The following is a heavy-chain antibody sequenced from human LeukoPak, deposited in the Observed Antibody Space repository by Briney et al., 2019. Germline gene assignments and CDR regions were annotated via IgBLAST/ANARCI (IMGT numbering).Heavy chain of an antibody. CDR3: AKLVPAAIDWFDP. V-gene: IGHV3-30*02. D-gene: IGHD2-2*01. Sequence: GGSLRLSCAASGFTFSSYGMHWVRQAPGKGLEWVAFIRYDGSNKYYADSVKGRFTISRDNSKNTLYLQMNSLRAEDTAVYYCAKLVPAAIDWFDPWGQGTLVTVSS. CDR2: IRYDGSNK. J-gene: IGHJ5*02. CDR1: GFTFSSYG.